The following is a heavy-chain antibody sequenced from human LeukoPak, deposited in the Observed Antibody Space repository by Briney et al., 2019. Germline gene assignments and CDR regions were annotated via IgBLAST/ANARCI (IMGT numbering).Heavy chain of an antibody. CDR1: GGSISSYY. V-gene: IGHV4-59*01. D-gene: IGHD3-22*01. Sequence: KPSETLSLTCTVSGGSISSYYWSWIRQPPGKGLEWIGYIYYSGSTNYNPSLKSRVTISVDTSKNHFSLKLSSVTAADTAVYYCARGAYYYDSSGYYSGDYYYYMDVWGKGTTVTVSS. CDR3: ARGAYYYDSSGYYSGDYYYYMDV. CDR2: IYYSGST. J-gene: IGHJ6*03.